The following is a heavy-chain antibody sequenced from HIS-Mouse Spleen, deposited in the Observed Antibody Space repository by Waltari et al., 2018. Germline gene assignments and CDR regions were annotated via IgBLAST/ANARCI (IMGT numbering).Heavy chain of an antibody. V-gene: IGHV4-39*07. J-gene: IGHJ2*01. CDR2: IHYSRST. CDR1: GCSISRSSYY. Sequence: QLRLQESGPGLVKPSETLSLPLPVSGCSISRSSYYLGWVRQPPRKGLEWIGSIHYSRSTYYSPSLKSRVTISVDTSKNQFSLKLSSVTAADTAVYYCAREIPYSSSWYDWYFDLWGRGTLVTVSS. D-gene: IGHD6-13*01. CDR3: AREIPYSSSWYDWYFDL.